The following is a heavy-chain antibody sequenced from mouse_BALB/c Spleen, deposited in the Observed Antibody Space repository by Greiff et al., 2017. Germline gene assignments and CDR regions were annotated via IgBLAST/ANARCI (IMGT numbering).Heavy chain of an antibody. Sequence: EVHLVESGPGLVKPSQSLSLTCTVTGYSITSDYAWNWIRQFPGNKLEWMGYISYSGSTSYNPSLKSRISITRDTSKNQFFLQLNSVTTEDTATYYCAREGVWSLYFDYWGQGTTLTVSS. V-gene: IGHV3-2*02. CDR3: AREGVWSLYFDY. J-gene: IGHJ2*01. CDR2: ISYSGST. D-gene: IGHD2-10*02. CDR1: GYSITSDYA.